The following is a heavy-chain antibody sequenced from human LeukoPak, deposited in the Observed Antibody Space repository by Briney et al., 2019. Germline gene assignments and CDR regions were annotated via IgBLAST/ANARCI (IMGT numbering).Heavy chain of an antibody. CDR1: GFTFSSYW. Sequence: GGSLRLSCAASGFTFSSYWMHWVRQAPGKGLVWVSRINSDGSSTSYADSVKGRFTISRDNAKNTLYLQMNSLRSDDTAVYYCARDVSLYSGSYLDYWGQGTLVTVSS. J-gene: IGHJ4*02. CDR2: INSDGSST. CDR3: ARDVSLYSGSYLDY. D-gene: IGHD1-26*01. V-gene: IGHV3-74*01.